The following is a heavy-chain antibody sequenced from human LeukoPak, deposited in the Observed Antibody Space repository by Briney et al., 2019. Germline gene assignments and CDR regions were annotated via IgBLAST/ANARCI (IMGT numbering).Heavy chain of an antibody. CDR2: IRTKGNSYAT. D-gene: IGHD3-22*01. Sequence: GGSLRLSCAASGFTFSGCAMHWVRQASGKGLEWVGRIRTKGNSYATEYAASVKGRFTISRDDSKNTAYLQMNSLRAEDTAVYYCAREMGGVWYDSSGYYDYWGQGTLVTVSS. J-gene: IGHJ4*02. CDR3: AREMGGVWYDSSGYYDY. CDR1: GFTFSGCA. V-gene: IGHV3-73*01.